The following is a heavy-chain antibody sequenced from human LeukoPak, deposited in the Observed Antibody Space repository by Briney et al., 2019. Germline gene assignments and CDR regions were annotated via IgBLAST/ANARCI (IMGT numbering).Heavy chain of an antibody. D-gene: IGHD6-19*01. J-gene: IGHJ6*02. CDR3: AREGSGWSLYSGYGMDV. Sequence: PSETLSLTCTVSGGSISSGDYYWSWIRQPPGKGPEWIGYIYYSGSTYYNPSLKSRVTISVDTSKNQFSLKLSSVTAADTAVYYCAREGSGWSLYSGYGMDVWGQGTTVTVSS. CDR2: IYYSGST. CDR1: GGSISSGDYY. V-gene: IGHV4-30-4*01.